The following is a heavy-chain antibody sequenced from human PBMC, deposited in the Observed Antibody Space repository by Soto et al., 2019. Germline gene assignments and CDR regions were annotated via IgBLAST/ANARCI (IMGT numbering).Heavy chain of an antibody. J-gene: IGHJ4*02. CDR3: ARDNYYESSGYYSY. V-gene: IGHV3-7*05. Sequence: EVQLVESGGGLVQPGGSLRLSCAASGFTFSSYWMSWVRQAPGKGLEWVANIKQDGSEKYYVDSVKGRFTISRDNAKNSLYLKMNSLRAEDTAVYYCARDNYYESSGYYSYWGQGTLVTVSS. D-gene: IGHD3-22*01. CDR2: IKQDGSEK. CDR1: GFTFSSYW.